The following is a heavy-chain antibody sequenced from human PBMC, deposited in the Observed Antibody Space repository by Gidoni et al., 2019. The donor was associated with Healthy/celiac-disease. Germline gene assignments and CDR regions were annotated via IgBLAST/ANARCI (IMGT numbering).Heavy chain of an antibody. CDR3: AGSSNGAAPPLDD. CDR1: GGSISGYY. D-gene: IGHD6-19*01. Sequence: QVQLPESGPGLVKPSETLSLTCTVAGGSISGYYWSWIRQRPGKGLEWIGYIYYSGSTNDNPTLKSRVTIAEETSKSQCSQELGAVTAAGAADYYCAGSSNGAAPPLDDWGQGTLVTVSS. CDR2: IYYSGST. J-gene: IGHJ4*02. V-gene: IGHV4-59*13.